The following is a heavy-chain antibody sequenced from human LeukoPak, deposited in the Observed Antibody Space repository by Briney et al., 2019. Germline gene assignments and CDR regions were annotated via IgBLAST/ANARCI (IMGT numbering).Heavy chain of an antibody. CDR1: GGSISSGDYY. Sequence: SETLSLTCTVSGGSISSGDYYWSWIRQPPGKGLEWIGYIYYSGSTYYNPSLKSRVTISVDTSKNQFSLKLSSMTAADTAVYYCARALTDGAFDIWGQGTMVTVSS. CDR3: ARALTDGAFDI. V-gene: IGHV4-30-4*08. CDR2: IYYSGST. D-gene: IGHD2-8*02. J-gene: IGHJ3*02.